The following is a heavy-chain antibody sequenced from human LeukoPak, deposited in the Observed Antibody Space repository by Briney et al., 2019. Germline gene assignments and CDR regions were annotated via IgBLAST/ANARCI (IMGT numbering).Heavy chain of an antibody. J-gene: IGHJ1*01. CDR3: ARGHRWQWLVRGDLIGYFQH. CDR2: INHSGST. CDR1: GGSFSGYY. D-gene: IGHD6-19*01. V-gene: IGHV4-34*01. Sequence: SETLSLTCAVYGGSFSGYYWSWIRQPPGKGLEWIGEINHSGSTNYNPSLKSRVTISVDTSKNQFSLKLSSVTAADTAVSYCARGHRWQWLVRGDLIGYFQHWGQGTLVTVSS.